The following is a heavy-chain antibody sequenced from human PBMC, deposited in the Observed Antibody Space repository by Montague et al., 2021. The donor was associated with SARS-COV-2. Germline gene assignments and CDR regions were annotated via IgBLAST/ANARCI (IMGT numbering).Heavy chain of an antibody. D-gene: IGHD3-22*01. CDR3: AGGRSITIIVVVITPRGWFDP. CDR1: GYSISSGYY. J-gene: IGHJ5*02. V-gene: IGHV4-38-2*02. Sequence: SETLSLTCTVSGYSISSGYYWGWSRQPPGKGLQWIRSIYHSGITYYYPXXHSRVTITVDKTKNQYSLKLISVTAADTAVYYCAGGRSITIIVVVITPRGWFDPWGQGTLVTVSS. CDR2: IYHSGIT.